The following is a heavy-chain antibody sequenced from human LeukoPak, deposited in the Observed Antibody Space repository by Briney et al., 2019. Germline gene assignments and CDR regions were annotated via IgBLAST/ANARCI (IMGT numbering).Heavy chain of an antibody. CDR2: VYHTGST. V-gene: IGHV4-61*01. D-gene: IGHD6-19*01. J-gene: IGHJ5*02. CDR1: GDPVTRGSYY. CDR3: ARGFASGWYSRYDP. Sequence: SETLSLTCSVSGDPVTRGSYYWSWIRQPPGKELEWIGYVYHTGSTNYNPSLKSRVTISVGTSKNEFSLKMTSVTAADTAVYYCARGFASGWYSRYDPWGQGILVTVSS.